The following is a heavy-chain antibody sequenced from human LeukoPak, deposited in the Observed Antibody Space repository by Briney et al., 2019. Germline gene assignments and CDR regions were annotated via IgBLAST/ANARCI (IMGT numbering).Heavy chain of an antibody. Sequence: PSETLSLTCTVSGASISTYYWSWIRQPAGKGLEWVGRIFASGTTNYNPSLESRVAMSVDTSKNQFSLNLSSVTAADTAIYYSVQDGPLRSDYWGQGTLVTVSS. D-gene: IGHD3-16*01. J-gene: IGHJ4*02. V-gene: IGHV4-4*07. CDR2: IFASGTT. CDR1: GASISTYY. CDR3: VQDGPLRSDY.